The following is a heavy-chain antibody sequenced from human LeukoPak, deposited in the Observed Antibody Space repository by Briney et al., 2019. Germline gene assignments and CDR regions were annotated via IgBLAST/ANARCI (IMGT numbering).Heavy chain of an antibody. Sequence: ASVKVSCKASGYTFTSYGISWVRQAPGQGLEWMGWISAYNGNTNYAQKLQGRVTMTTDTSTSTAYMELRSLRSDDTAVYYCARVECSSTSCYQYFHHWGQGTLVTVSS. CDR3: ARVECSSTSCYQYFHH. CDR2: ISAYNGNT. J-gene: IGHJ1*01. D-gene: IGHD2-2*01. V-gene: IGHV1-18*01. CDR1: GYTFTSYG.